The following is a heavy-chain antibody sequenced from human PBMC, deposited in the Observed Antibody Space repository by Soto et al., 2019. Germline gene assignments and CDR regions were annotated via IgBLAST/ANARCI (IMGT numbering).Heavy chain of an antibody. CDR2: IYYSGST. J-gene: IGHJ4*02. CDR3: ASRFGGWFGELNDY. CDR1: GCSISSGGYY. Sequence: SETLSLTCTVSGCSISSGGYYWSWIRQHPGKGLEWIGYIYYSGSTYYNPSLKSRVTISVDTSKNQFSLKLSSVTAADTAVYYCASRFGGWFGELNDYWGQGTLVTVSS. V-gene: IGHV4-31*03. D-gene: IGHD3-10*01.